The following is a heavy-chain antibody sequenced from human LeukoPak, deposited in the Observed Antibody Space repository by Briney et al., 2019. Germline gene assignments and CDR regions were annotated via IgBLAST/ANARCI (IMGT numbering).Heavy chain of an antibody. V-gene: IGHV3-64*01. D-gene: IGHD6-19*01. CDR1: GFTVSSNY. CDR3: ARVGTSGWYNDY. J-gene: IGHJ4*02. Sequence: PGGSLRLSCAASGFTVSSNYMSWVRQAPGKGLEYISALNSNGGSTYYANSVKGRFTISRDNSKNTLYLQMGSLRPEDMAVYYCARVGTSGWYNDYWGQGTLVTVSS. CDR2: LNSNGGST.